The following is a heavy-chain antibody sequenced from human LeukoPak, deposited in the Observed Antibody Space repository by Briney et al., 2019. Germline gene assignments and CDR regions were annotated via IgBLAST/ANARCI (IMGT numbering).Heavy chain of an antibody. CDR2: ISSSGNTI. J-gene: IGHJ6*03. D-gene: IGHD6-13*01. Sequence: GGSLRLSCAASGFTFKRFWMTWVRQAPGKGLEWISYISSSGNTIYYADSVKGRFTIFRDNAKNSLYLQMHSLRAEDSAVYYCARFGAAVIYYQHQYYMDLWGKGTTVAVSS. CDR1: GFTFKRFW. CDR3: ARFGAAVIYYQHQYYMDL. V-gene: IGHV3-48*04.